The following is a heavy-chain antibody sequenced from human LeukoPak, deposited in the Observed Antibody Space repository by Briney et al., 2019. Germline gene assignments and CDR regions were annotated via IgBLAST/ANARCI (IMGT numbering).Heavy chain of an antibody. Sequence: GSLRLSCAASGFTFSNAWMSWVRQAPGKGLEWVGRIKSKSDGRTTYYTTPVKGRFTISRDDSRNTLFLQMNSLKTEDTAVYYCVTGIAVAAYWGQGTLVTVSS. CDR2: IKSKSDGRTT. CDR3: VTGIAVAAY. CDR1: GFTFSNAW. V-gene: IGHV3-15*01. D-gene: IGHD6-19*01. J-gene: IGHJ4*02.